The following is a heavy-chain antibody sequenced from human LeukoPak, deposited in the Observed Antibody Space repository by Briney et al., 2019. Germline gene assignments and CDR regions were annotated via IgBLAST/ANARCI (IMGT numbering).Heavy chain of an antibody. J-gene: IGHJ4*02. V-gene: IGHV3-21*01. D-gene: IGHD6-13*01. CDR2: ITSRSSYM. CDR1: GFTFSDYS. Sequence: GGSLRLSCAASGFTFSDYSLNWVRQAPGKGLEWVSSITSRSSYMYYGDSVKGRFTVSRDNAKNSLYLQMNSLRAEDTGVYYCTRDPIAAAASGGDYWGQGTLVTVSS. CDR3: TRDPIAAAASGGDY.